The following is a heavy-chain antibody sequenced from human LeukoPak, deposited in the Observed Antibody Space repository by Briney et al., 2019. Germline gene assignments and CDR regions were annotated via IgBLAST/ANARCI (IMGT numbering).Heavy chain of an antibody. CDR3: ARVRTTGFGEYLGFDY. J-gene: IGHJ4*02. CDR1: GGSISSHY. D-gene: IGHD3-10*01. Sequence: SETLSLTCTVSGGSISSHYWSWLRQPPGKGLEWIGYIYYSGSTNYNPSLKSRVTISVDTSKNQFSLKLSSVTAADTAVYYCARVRTTGFGEYLGFDYWGQGTLVTVSS. CDR2: IYYSGST. V-gene: IGHV4-59*11.